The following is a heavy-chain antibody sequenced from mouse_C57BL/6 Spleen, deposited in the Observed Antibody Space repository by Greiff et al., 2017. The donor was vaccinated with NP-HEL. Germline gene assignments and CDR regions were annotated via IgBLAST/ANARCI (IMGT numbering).Heavy chain of an antibody. CDR3: ARGRDYYYGSSHWYFDV. Sequence: EVKVVESGGGLVKPGGSLKLSCAASGFTFSSYAMSWVRQTPEKRLEWVATISDGGSYTYYPDNVKGRFTISRDNAKNNLYLQMSHLKSEDTAMYYCARGRDYYYGSSHWYFDVWGTGTTVTVSS. V-gene: IGHV5-4*03. D-gene: IGHD1-1*01. J-gene: IGHJ1*03. CDR2: ISDGGSYT. CDR1: GFTFSSYA.